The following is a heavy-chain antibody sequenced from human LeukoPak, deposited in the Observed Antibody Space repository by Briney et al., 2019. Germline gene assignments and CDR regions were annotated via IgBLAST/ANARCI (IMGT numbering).Heavy chain of an antibody. Sequence: GGSLRLSCAASGFTVSGSYMSWVRQAPGKGLEWVSVIHSGGKTYYADSVKGRFTTSRDNSKNTLYLQMNSLRAEDTAVYYCARDLSSSGSYWGQGTLVTVSS. J-gene: IGHJ4*02. D-gene: IGHD3-22*01. V-gene: IGHV3-53*01. CDR3: ARDLSSSGSY. CDR1: GFTVSGSY. CDR2: IHSGGKT.